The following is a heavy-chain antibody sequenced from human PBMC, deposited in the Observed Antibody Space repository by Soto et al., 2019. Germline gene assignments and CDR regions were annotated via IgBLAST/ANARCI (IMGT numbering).Heavy chain of an antibody. CDR1: DDSINSDKYY. J-gene: IGHJ4*02. D-gene: IGHD3-9*01. Sequence: QLQLQESGPGLVKPSETLSLTRSVSDDSINSDKYYWGWIRQPPGKGPEWIGSIYYRGNAYYNPSLQTRVTISLDKSKSQFSLKLNSVTAADSAVYFCARLEGLATISYYFDFWGPGALVTVSS. CDR2: IYYRGNA. V-gene: IGHV4-39*01. CDR3: ARLEGLATISYYFDF.